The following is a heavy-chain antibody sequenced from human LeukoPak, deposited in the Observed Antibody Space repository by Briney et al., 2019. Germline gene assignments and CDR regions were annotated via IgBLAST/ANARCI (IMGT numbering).Heavy chain of an antibody. D-gene: IGHD3-10*01. Sequence: SETLSLTCAVYGGSFSGYYWSWIRQPPGKGLEWIGEINHSGSTNYNPSLKSRVTISVDTSKNQFSLKLSSVTAADTAVYYCARRDALVQIGFDYWGQGTLVTVSS. CDR1: GGSFSGYY. CDR2: INHSGST. CDR3: ARRDALVQIGFDY. J-gene: IGHJ4*02. V-gene: IGHV4-34*01.